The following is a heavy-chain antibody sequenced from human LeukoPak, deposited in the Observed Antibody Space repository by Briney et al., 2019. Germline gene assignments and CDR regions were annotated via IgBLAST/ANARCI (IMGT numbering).Heavy chain of an antibody. Sequence: GGSLRLSCVASGFTFSTYSMHWVRQAPGKGLEWVSSISSSSSYIYYADSVKGRFTISRDNAKNSLYLQMNSLRAEDTAVYYCARDPGLWYDSSGYLFDYWGQGTLVTVSS. V-gene: IGHV3-21*01. CDR1: GFTFSTYS. D-gene: IGHD3-22*01. J-gene: IGHJ4*02. CDR3: ARDPGLWYDSSGYLFDY. CDR2: ISSSSSYI.